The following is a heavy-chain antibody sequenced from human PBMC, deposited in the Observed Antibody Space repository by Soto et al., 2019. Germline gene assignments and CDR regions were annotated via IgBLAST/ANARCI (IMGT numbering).Heavy chain of an antibody. V-gene: IGHV3-33*01. D-gene: IGHD3-10*01. J-gene: IGHJ4*02. CDR2: IWYDGSNK. CDR3: ARDERDSGSLDY. Sequence: QVQLVESGGGVVQPGRSLRLSCAASGFTFSSYGMHWVRQAPGKGLEWVAVIWYDGSNKYYADSVKGRFTISRDNSKNTLYLQMTSLRDEDTAVYYCARDERDSGSLDYWGQGTLVTVSS. CDR1: GFTFSSYG.